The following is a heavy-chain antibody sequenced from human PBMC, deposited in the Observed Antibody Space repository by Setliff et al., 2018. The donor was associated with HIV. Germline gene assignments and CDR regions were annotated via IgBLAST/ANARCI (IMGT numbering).Heavy chain of an antibody. CDR1: GYTFTSYD. V-gene: IGHV1-18*01. J-gene: IGHJ6*02. D-gene: IGHD3-22*01. Sequence: ASVKVSCKASGYTFTSYDISWVRQAPGQGLEWMGWISAYNGNTNYAQRLQGRVTMTTDTSTSTACMELRSLRSDDTAVYYCAREIGDYYDSSGYYPPTDYYYGMDVWGQGTTVTV. CDR3: AREIGDYYDSSGYYPPTDYYYGMDV. CDR2: ISAYNGNT.